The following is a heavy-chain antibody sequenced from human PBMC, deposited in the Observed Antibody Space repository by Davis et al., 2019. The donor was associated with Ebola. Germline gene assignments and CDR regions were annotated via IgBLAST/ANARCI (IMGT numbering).Heavy chain of an antibody. J-gene: IGHJ3*01. CDR3: VRDTAFRGHSDAFDV. CDR1: GFRVSDNY. Sequence: GESLKISCAPSGFRVSDNYMAWVRQAPRQGLEWVSSLHSGGVTFYADSMKGRFTMSRDESRNMVYLHLTSLRVGDTATYYCVRDTAFRGHSDAFDVWGQGTEVAVSS. CDR2: LHSGGVT. D-gene: IGHD4-23*01. V-gene: IGHV3-66*01.